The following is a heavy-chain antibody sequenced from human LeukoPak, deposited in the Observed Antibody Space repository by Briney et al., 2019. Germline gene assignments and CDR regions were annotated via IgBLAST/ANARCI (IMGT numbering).Heavy chain of an antibody. CDR2: IKQDGRVK. D-gene: IGHD4-23*01. Sequence: GGALRLSCAAPGFTFSNYWMSWVRQAPEKGLGWVANIKQDGRVKQYVDSMKGRFTISRGNAKNSLYLQMNSLRVEDTAVYYCARDRDDGGFEYWGQGTLVTVSS. CDR3: ARDRDDGGFEY. V-gene: IGHV3-7*01. J-gene: IGHJ4*02. CDR1: GFTFSNYW.